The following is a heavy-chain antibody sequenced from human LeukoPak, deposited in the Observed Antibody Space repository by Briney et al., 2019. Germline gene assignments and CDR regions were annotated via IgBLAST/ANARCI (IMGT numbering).Heavy chain of an antibody. J-gene: IGHJ4*02. CDR2: IKQDGSEK. Sequence: GGSLRLSCAASGFTFSSYWMSWVRQAPGKGLEWVANIKQDGSEKYYVDSVKGRFTISRDNAKNSLYLQMNSLRAEDTAVYYCARDRRTIFGVDTRHYFDYWGQGTLVTVSS. CDR3: ARDRRTIFGVDTRHYFDY. D-gene: IGHD3-3*01. V-gene: IGHV3-7*01. CDR1: GFTFSSYW.